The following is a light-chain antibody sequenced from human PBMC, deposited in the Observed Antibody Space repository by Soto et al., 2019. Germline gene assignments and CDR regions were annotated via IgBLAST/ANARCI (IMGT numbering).Light chain of an antibody. CDR3: SSYGGSNNFGGVV. Sequence: QSALTQPPSASGSPGQSVTISCTGTSSDVGGYNYVSWYQQHPGKAPKLMIYEVSKRPSGVPDRFSGSKSGNTASLTVSGLQAEDEADYYCSSYGGSNNFGGVVFGGGTKLTVL. CDR1: SSDVGGYNY. CDR2: EVS. J-gene: IGLJ2*01. V-gene: IGLV2-8*01.